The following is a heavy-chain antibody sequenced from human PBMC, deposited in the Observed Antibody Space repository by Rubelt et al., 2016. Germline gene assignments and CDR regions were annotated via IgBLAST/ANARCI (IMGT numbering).Heavy chain of an antibody. CDR1: GASISSGGFF. V-gene: IGHV4-39*01. CDR2: LDYGGRT. J-gene: IGHJ5*02. D-gene: IGHD4/OR15-4a*01. CDR3: ARHRIVRDMTVGGWFDP. Sequence: QLQLRESGPGLVKPSETLSLTCTVSGASISSGGFFWVWVRQSPVLGLGWIGSLDYGGRTYHNPSLRSRVTISVDTYKNQFSLKVTSVTAADTAMYFCARHRIVRDMTVGGWFDPWGQGTLATVSS.